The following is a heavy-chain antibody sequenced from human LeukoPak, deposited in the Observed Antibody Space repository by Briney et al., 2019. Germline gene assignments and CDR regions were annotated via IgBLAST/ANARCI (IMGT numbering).Heavy chain of an antibody. V-gene: IGHV3-23*01. CDR2: ISNNGGYT. D-gene: IGHD2-15*01. CDR1: GFTFSSSP. CDR3: AKQLGYCSDGSCYFPY. Sequence: GGSLRLSCAASGFTFSSSPMSWVRQAPGKGLEWVSAISNNGGYTYYADSVQGRFTISRDNSKSTLCLQMNSLRAEDTAVYYCAKQLGYCSDGSCYFPYWGQGTLVTVSS. J-gene: IGHJ4*02.